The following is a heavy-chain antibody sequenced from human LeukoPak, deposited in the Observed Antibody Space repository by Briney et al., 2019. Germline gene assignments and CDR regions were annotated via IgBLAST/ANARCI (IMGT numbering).Heavy chain of an antibody. J-gene: IGHJ4*02. CDR3: ARRCVGSTSCYWNY. CDR1: GGSFSGYY. D-gene: IGHD2-2*01. Sequence: SETLSLTCAAYGGSFSGYYWSWLRQPPGKGLEWIGEINHSGSTNYNPSLKSRVTISVDTSKNQFSLKLSSVTAADTAVYYCARRCVGSTSCYWNYWGQGTLVTVSS. CDR2: INHSGST. V-gene: IGHV4-34*01.